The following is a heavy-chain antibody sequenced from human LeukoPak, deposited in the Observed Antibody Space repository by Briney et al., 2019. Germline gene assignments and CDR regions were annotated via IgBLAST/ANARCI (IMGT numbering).Heavy chain of an antibody. CDR2: IRYDGSNK. CDR1: GFTFSSYG. Sequence: PGGSLRRSCAASGFTFSSYGMHWVRQAPGKGLEWVAFIRYDGSNKYYADSVKGRFTISRDNSKNTLYLQMNSLRAEDTAVYYCAKDQFVVVPATDAFDIWGQGTMVTVSS. CDR3: AKDQFVVVPATDAFDI. D-gene: IGHD2-2*01. J-gene: IGHJ3*02. V-gene: IGHV3-30*02.